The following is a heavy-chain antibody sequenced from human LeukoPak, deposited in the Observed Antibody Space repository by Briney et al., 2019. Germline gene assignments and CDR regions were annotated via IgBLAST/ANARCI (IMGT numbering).Heavy chain of an antibody. Sequence: SQTLSLTCAISGDSVSSNSAAWNWIRQSPSRGLEWLGRTYYRSKWYNDYAVSVKSRITINPDTSKNQFSLQLNSVTAADTAVYYCARVDRSSWYGMDYYYYMDVWGKGTTVTVSS. CDR1: GDSVSSNSAA. CDR2: TYYRSKWYN. J-gene: IGHJ6*03. D-gene: IGHD6-13*01. CDR3: ARVDRSSWYGMDYYYYMDV. V-gene: IGHV6-1*01.